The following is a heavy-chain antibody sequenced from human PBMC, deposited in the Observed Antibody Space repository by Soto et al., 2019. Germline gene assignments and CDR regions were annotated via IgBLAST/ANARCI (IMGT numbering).Heavy chain of an antibody. J-gene: IGHJ6*02. D-gene: IGHD2-2*02. Sequence: GESLKISCKGSGYSFTNYWISWVRQMPGKGLEWMGRIDPSDSYIKYSPSFQGHVAISADNSISTAYLQWSSLKASDTAMYYCARHDCSSTRCYNFGMDVWGQGTTVTVSS. CDR3: ARHDCSSTRCYNFGMDV. CDR1: GYSFTNYW. V-gene: IGHV5-10-1*01. CDR2: IDPSDSYI.